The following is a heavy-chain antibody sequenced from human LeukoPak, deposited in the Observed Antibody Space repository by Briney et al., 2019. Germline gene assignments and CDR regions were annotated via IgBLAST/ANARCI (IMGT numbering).Heavy chain of an antibody. CDR2: ISYDGSNK. J-gene: IGHJ4*02. D-gene: IGHD3-10*01. CDR1: GFTFSSYG. Sequence: GGSLRLSCAASGFTFSSYGMHWVRQAPGKGLGWVAVISYDGSNKYYADSVKGRFTISRDNSKNTLYLQMNSLRAEDTAVYYCARDNTISYFDYWGQGTLVTVSS. CDR3: ARDNTISYFDY. V-gene: IGHV3-30*03.